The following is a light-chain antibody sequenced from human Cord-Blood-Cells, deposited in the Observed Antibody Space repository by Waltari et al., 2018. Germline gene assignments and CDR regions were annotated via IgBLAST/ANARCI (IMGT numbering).Light chain of an antibody. CDR3: PQRSNWPPIT. J-gene: IGKJ5*01. CDR1: QSVSSY. CDR2: DAS. V-gene: IGKV3-11*01. Sequence: EIVLTQSPAPLSLSQVESATLSCRASQSVSSYLAWYQQKPGQAPRLLIYDASNRATGIPARFSGSGSGTDFTLTISSLEPEDFAVYYCPQRSNWPPITFGQGTRLEIK.